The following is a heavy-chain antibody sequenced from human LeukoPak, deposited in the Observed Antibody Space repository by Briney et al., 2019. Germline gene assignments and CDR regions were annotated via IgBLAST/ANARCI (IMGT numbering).Heavy chain of an antibody. CDR3: ARSLGYCSGGSCLNWFDP. V-gene: IGHV3-21*04. D-gene: IGHD2-15*01. CDR2: ISSSSSYI. J-gene: IGHJ5*02. CDR1: RFTFSSYS. Sequence: GGSLRLSCAASRFTFSSYSMNWVRQAPGKGLEWVSSISSSSSYIYYADSVKGRFTISRDNAKNSLYLQMNSLRAEDTALYHCARSLGYCSGGSCLNWFDPWGQGTLVTVSS.